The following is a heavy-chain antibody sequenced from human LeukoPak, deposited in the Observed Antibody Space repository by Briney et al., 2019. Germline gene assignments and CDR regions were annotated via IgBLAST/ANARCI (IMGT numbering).Heavy chain of an antibody. CDR3: ARSGSLPTNDAFDI. Sequence: GGSLRLSCAASGFTFSSYSMNWVRQAPGEGLEWVSSISRSSSYIYYADSVKGRFTISRDNAKNSLYLQMNSLRAEDTAVYYCARSGSLPTNDAFDIWGQGTMVTVSS. V-gene: IGHV3-21*01. J-gene: IGHJ3*02. CDR1: GFTFSSYS. D-gene: IGHD1-26*01. CDR2: ISRSSSYI.